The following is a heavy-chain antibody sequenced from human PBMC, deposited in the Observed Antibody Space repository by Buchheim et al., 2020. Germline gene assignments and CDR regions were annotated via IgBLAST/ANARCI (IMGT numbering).Heavy chain of an antibody. CDR1: GRTFSSYA. D-gene: IGHD5-12*01. Sequence: QVQLVQSGAEVKKPGSSVKVSCKASGRTFSSYAISWVRQAPGQGLEWMGGIIPIFGTANYAQKFQGRVTITADESTRTAYMELSSLRSEDTAVYYCASSYSGYDSVGPSYYYYGMDVWGQGTT. J-gene: IGHJ6*02. CDR2: IIPIFGTA. V-gene: IGHV1-69*01. CDR3: ASSYSGYDSVGPSYYYYGMDV.